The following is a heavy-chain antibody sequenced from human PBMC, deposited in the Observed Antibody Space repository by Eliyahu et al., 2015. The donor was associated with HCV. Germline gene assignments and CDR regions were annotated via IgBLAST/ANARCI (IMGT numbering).Heavy chain of an antibody. CDR2: ISWDGGST. CDR3: AKDSYDGMDV. V-gene: IGHV3-43*01. Sequence: EVQLVESGGVVLXPXXSLRLSCAASGFTFDDYTMHWVRQAPGKGLEWVSLISWDGGSTYYADSVKGRFTISRDNSKNSLYLQMNSLRTEDTALYYCAKDSYDGMDVWGQGTTVTV. J-gene: IGHJ6*02. CDR1: GFTFDDYT.